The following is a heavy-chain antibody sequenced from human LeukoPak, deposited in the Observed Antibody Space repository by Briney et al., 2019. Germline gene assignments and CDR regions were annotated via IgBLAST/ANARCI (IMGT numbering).Heavy chain of an antibody. CDR1: GFTFSSFW. D-gene: IGHD3-22*01. J-gene: IGHJ4*02. CDR2: VKQDGSDK. CDR3: ARGPPSYYDSSGYLDY. Sequence: GGSLRLSCAASGFTFSSFWMSWVRQAPGKGLGWVANVKQDGSDKYYVDSVKGRFTISRDNAKNSLFLQMNSLRAEDTAVYYCARGPPSYYDSSGYLDYWGQGTLVTVSS. V-gene: IGHV3-7*01.